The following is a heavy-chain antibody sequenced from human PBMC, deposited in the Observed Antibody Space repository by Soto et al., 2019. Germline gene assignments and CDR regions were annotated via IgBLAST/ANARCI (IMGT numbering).Heavy chain of an antibody. V-gene: IGHV1-2*04. CDR2: INPNSGGT. Sequence: GASVKVSCKASGYTFTGYYMHWVRQATGQGLEWMGWINPNSGGTNYAQKFQGWVTMTRDTSISTAYMELSRLISDDTAVYYCARGAAGYYYYGMDVWGQGTTVTVSS. CDR3: ARGAAGYYYYGMDV. D-gene: IGHD6-13*01. CDR1: GYTFTGYY. J-gene: IGHJ6*02.